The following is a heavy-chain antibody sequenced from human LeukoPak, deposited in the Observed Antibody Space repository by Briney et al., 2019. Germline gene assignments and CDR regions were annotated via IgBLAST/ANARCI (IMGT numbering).Heavy chain of an antibody. CDR2: IWYDGSNK. Sequence: PGGSLRLSCAASGFTFSSYGMHLVRQAPGKGLEWVAVIWYDGSNKYYADSVKGRFTISRDNSKNTLHLQMNSLRAEDTAVYYCAKGAGFLEWLSYYFDYWGQGTLVTVSS. CDR1: GFTFSSYG. D-gene: IGHD3-3*01. J-gene: IGHJ4*02. V-gene: IGHV3-33*06. CDR3: AKGAGFLEWLSYYFDY.